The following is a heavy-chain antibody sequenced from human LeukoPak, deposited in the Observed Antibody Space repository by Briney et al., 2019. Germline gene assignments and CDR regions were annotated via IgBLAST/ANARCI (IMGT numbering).Heavy chain of an antibody. V-gene: IGHV3-7*01. Sequence: GGSLRLSCAASGFTFSSYWMSWVRQAPGKGLEWVANIKQDGSEKYCVDSVKGRFTISRDNAKNSLYLQMNSLRAEDTAVYYRARVSSLITVAGTFDYWGQGTLVTVSS. D-gene: IGHD6-19*01. CDR3: ARVSSLITVAGTFDY. CDR1: GFTFSSYW. J-gene: IGHJ4*02. CDR2: IKQDGSEK.